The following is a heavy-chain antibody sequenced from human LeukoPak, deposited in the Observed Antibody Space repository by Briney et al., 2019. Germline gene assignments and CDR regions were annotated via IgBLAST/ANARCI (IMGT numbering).Heavy chain of an antibody. Sequence: ASVKVSCKASGYTFTSYYMHWVRQAPGQGLEWMGIINPSGGSTSYAQKFQGRVTMTRDTSTSTAYMELSSLRSEDTAVYYCAAEIYGGNSDCCTFDFWGPGTPVTVSS. J-gene: IGHJ3*01. V-gene: IGHV1-46*01. CDR2: INPSGGST. CDR3: AAEIYGGNSDCCTFDF. D-gene: IGHD4-23*01. CDR1: GYTFTSYY.